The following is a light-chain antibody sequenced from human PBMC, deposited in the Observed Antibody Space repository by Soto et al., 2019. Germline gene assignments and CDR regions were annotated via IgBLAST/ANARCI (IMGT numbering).Light chain of an antibody. CDR1: SSNIGSNT. CDR3: AAWDDSLNGLV. V-gene: IGLV1-44*01. CDR2: SNN. J-gene: IGLJ3*02. Sequence: QSVLTQPPSASGTPGQRVTVSCSGSSSNIGSNTVNWYQQLPGTAPKLLIYSNNQRPSGVPDRFSGSNSGTSVSLAISGLQSEDEADYYCAAWDDSLNGLVIGGGTKLTVL.